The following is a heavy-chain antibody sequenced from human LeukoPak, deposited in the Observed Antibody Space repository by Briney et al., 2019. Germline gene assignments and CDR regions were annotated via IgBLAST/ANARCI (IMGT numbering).Heavy chain of an antibody. Sequence: GGSLRLSCAASGFTFSSYAMSWVRQAPGKGLEWVSAISGSGGSTYYADSAKGRFTISRDNSRNTLYLQMNSLRAEDTAVYYCAKDYYDSSGYYHAEPFDYWGQGTLVTVSS. CDR1: GFTFSSYA. D-gene: IGHD3-22*01. V-gene: IGHV3-23*01. CDR2: ISGSGGST. J-gene: IGHJ4*02. CDR3: AKDYYDSSGYYHAEPFDY.